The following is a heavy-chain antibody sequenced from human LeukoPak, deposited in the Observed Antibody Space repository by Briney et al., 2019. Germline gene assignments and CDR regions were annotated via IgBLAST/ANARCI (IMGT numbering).Heavy chain of an antibody. V-gene: IGHV3-66*01. CDR2: IYSGGRT. Sequence: GGSLRLSCAASGLAVTNNYMTWVRQAPGKGLEWVSVIYSGGRTSYAASVKGRFTISRDNAKNTAYLQVSGLKVDDTAVYYCARGTSSGYYRTQAFDLWGQGTMVTVSS. J-gene: IGHJ3*01. D-gene: IGHD3-3*01. CDR3: ARGTSSGYYRTQAFDL. CDR1: GLAVTNNY.